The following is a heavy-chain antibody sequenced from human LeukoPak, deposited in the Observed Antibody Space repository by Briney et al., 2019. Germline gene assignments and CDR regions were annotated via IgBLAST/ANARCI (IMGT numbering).Heavy chain of an antibody. CDR1: GFSFASYD. V-gene: IGHV3-30*02. D-gene: IGHD6-19*01. CDR3: AKEGSGWYYLDY. CDR2: IESDGSKE. Sequence: GGSLRLSCVASGFSFASYDIHWVRQAPGKGLEWVTFIESDGSKEYYADSVKGRFTISRDNSMNTVNVQMSSLRPEDTAVYYCAKEGSGWYYLDYWGQGTVVTVSA. J-gene: IGHJ4*02.